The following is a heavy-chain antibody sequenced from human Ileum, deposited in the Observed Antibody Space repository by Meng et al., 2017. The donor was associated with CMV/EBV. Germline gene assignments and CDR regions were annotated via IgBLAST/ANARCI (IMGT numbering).Heavy chain of an antibody. CDR3: ANLGSGIAAHPTYYFDY. J-gene: IGHJ4*01. D-gene: IGHD6-6*01. CDR2: IRYDGSNK. CDR1: GFTFSSYG. V-gene: IGHV3-30*02. Sequence: GGSLRLSCAASGFTFSSYGMHWVRQAPGKGLEWVAFIRYDGSNKYYADSVKGRFTISRDNSKNTLYLQMNSLRAEDTAVYYCANLGSGIAAHPTYYFDYWGHGTRVTVSS.